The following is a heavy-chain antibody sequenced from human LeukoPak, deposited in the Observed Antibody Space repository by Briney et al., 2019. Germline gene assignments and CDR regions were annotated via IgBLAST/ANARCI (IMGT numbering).Heavy chain of an antibody. CDR1: GGSISSYY. CDR3: AIGFAYGMDV. V-gene: IGHV4-59*01. J-gene: IGHJ6*02. Sequence: PSETLSLTCTVSGGSISSYYWSWIRQPPGKGLEWIGYIYYSGSTNYNPSLKSRVTMSVDTPKNQFSLKLSSVTAADTAVYYCAIGFAYGMDVWGQGTTVTVSS. CDR2: IYYSGST. D-gene: IGHD3-3*01.